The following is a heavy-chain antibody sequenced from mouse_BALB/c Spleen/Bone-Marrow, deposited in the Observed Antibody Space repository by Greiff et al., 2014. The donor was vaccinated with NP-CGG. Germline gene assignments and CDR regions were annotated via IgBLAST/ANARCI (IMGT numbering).Heavy chain of an antibody. J-gene: IGHJ4*01. CDR3: ARSYYYGSSLYAMGY. V-gene: IGHV14-1*02. CDR1: GFNIKGYY. CDR2: IDPENGNT. Sequence: VQLQQSGAELVRPGALVKLSCKASGFNIKGYYMHWVKQRPEQGLEWIGWIDPENGNTIYDPKFQGKASITADTSSNTAYLQLSILTSEDTAVYYCARSYYYGSSLYAMGYWGQGTSVTVSS. D-gene: IGHD1-1*01.